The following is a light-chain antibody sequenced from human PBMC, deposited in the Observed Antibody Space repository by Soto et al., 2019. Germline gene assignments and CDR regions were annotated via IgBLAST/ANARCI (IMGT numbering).Light chain of an antibody. CDR3: QHYNSYSEA. J-gene: IGKJ1*01. V-gene: IGKV1-5*03. CDR2: KAS. CDR1: QGISDY. Sequence: DIQMTQSPSTLSASVGDRVTIACRASQGISDYLAWYQQKPGKAPKLLIYKASTLKSGVPSRFSGSGSGTEFTLTISSLQPDDFATYYCQHYNSYSEAFGQGTKVDIK.